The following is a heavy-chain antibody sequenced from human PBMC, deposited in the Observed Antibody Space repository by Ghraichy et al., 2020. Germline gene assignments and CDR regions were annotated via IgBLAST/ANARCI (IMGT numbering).Heavy chain of an antibody. CDR1: GFTFDDYA. CDR3: ATDHDYDER. D-gene: IGHD4-17*01. CDR2: ISRNSGSI. J-gene: IGHJ4*02. V-gene: IGHV3-9*01. Sequence: GGSLRLSCAASGFTFDDYAMHWVRQAPGKGLEWVSGISRNSGSIGYADSVKGRFTISRDNVKNSLYLQMTSLRTEDTALYYCATDHDYDERWGQGTLVTVSS.